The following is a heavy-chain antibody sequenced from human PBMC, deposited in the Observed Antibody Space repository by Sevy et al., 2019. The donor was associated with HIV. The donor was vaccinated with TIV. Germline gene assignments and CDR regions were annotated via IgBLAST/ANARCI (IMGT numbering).Heavy chain of an antibody. CDR2: ISYDGTYK. J-gene: IGHJ4*02. V-gene: IGHV3-30-3*01. Sequence: GGSLRLSCAVSGFSFSHYAFHWVRQAPGKGLEWVSLISYDGTYKYYADSVKGRFTISRDNANNTLYLQMNSLRGNDRAVYYCARVAVSYCTNDCYHRFDYWGPGALVTVSS. CDR3: ARVAVSYCTNDCYHRFDY. D-gene: IGHD2-8*01. CDR1: GFSFSHYA.